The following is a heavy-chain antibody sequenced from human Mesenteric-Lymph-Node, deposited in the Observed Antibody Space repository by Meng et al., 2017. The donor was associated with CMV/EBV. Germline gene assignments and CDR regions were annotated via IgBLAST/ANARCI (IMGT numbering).Heavy chain of an antibody. Sequence: SETLSLTCTVSGGSISSGGYYWSWIRQHPGKGLEWIGYIYYSGSTYYNPSLKSRVTISVDTSKNQFSLKLSSVTAADTAVYYYARGGPKWLPHYNWFDPWGQGTLVTVSS. V-gene: IGHV4-31*03. CDR1: GGSISSGGYY. CDR2: IYYSGST. J-gene: IGHJ5*02. CDR3: ARGGPKWLPHYNWFDP. D-gene: IGHD5-12*01.